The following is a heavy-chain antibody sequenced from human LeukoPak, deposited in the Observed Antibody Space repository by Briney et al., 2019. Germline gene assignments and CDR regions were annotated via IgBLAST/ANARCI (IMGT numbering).Heavy chain of an antibody. CDR2: IYYSGST. D-gene: IGHD1-26*01. V-gene: IGHV4-30-4*01. CDR3: ARIRRGGYVVWFDP. Sequence: SETPSLTCTVSGGSISSGDYYWSWIRQPPGKGLEWIGYIYYSGSTYYNPSLKSRVTISVDTSKNQFSLKLSSVTAADTAVYYCARIRRGGYVVWFDPWGQGTLVTVSS. J-gene: IGHJ5*02. CDR1: GGSISSGDYY.